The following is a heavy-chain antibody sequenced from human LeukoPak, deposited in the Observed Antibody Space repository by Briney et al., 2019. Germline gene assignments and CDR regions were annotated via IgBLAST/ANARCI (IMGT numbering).Heavy chain of an antibody. CDR3: ARRHTPYSNYPAVAWAPFDY. J-gene: IGHJ4*02. CDR2: IYYSGST. CDR1: GGSISSYY. V-gene: IGHV4-59*12. Sequence: SETLSLTCTVSGGSISSYYWSWIRQPPGKGLEWIGYIYYSGSTNYNPSLKSRVTISVDTSKNQFSLKLSSVTAADTAVYYCARRHTPYSNYPAVAWAPFDYWGQGTLVTVSS. D-gene: IGHD4-4*01.